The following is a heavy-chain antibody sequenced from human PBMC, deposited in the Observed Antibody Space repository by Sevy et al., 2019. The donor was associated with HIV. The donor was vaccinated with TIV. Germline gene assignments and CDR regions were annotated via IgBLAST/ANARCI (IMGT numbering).Heavy chain of an antibody. J-gene: IGHJ4*02. CDR3: AGEGCTKPHDY. CDR2: LSFGCGEI. CDR1: GFTFSKYS. V-gene: IGHV3-23*01. D-gene: IGHD2-8*01. Sequence: GGSLRLSCAASGFTFSKYSMSWVRQPPGKGLGWVSILSFGCGEINYADSVKGRFTISRDNSKSSVYLQINNLRPEDTAVYYCAGEGCTKPHDYWGQGTLVTVSS.